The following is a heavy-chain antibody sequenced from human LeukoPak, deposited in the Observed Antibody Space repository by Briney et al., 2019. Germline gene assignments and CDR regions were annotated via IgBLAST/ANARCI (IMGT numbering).Heavy chain of an antibody. J-gene: IGHJ4*02. CDR2: ISYDGSNK. CDR1: GFTFSSYG. V-gene: IGHV3-30*03. CDR3: ARGGDHYGDYVYY. Sequence: GGSLRLSCAASGFTFSSYGMHWVRQAPGKGLDWVAVISYDGSNKYYADSVKGRFTISRDNSKNTLYLQMNSLRAEDTAVYYCARGGDHYGDYVYYWGQGTLVTVSS. D-gene: IGHD4-17*01.